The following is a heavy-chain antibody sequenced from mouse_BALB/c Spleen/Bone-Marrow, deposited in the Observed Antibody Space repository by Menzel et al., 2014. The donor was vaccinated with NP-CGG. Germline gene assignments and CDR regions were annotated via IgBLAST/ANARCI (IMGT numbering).Heavy chain of an antibody. CDR1: GFTFSDYY. CDR2: ISDGGSYT. D-gene: IGHD1-1*01. CDR3: ARFYYYGSSYFDV. Sequence: EVQLVESGGGLVKPGGSLKLSCAASGFTFSDYYMYWVRQTPEKRLEWVATISDGGSYTYYPDSVKGRFTISGDNAKNNLYLQMSSLKSEDTAMYYCARFYYYGSSYFDVWGAGTTVTVSS. V-gene: IGHV5-4*02. J-gene: IGHJ1*01.